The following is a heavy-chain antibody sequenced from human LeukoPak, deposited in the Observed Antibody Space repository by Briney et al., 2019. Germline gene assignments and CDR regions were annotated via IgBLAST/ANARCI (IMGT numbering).Heavy chain of an antibody. CDR1: RYTFPSYV. Sequence: ASVTVSCKACRYTFPSYVINWVRQAAGQGLEGVGWVNPNSGNTGYAQKFQGRVTITRNTSIITAYMELSSLRSEDTAVYYCARGGHSSSWLVYYYYMDVWGKGTTVTVSS. CDR3: ARGGHSSSWLVYYYYMDV. V-gene: IGHV1-8*03. J-gene: IGHJ6*03. D-gene: IGHD6-13*01. CDR2: VNPNSGNT.